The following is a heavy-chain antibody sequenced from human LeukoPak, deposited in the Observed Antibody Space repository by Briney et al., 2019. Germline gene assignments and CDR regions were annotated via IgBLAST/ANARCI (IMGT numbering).Heavy chain of an antibody. V-gene: IGHV4-61*01. D-gene: IGHD4-17*01. CDR1: GDSISSGSYY. CDR3: ARAVDYYGDYAYYFDY. CDR2: IYYSGST. J-gene: IGHJ4*02. Sequence: SETLSLTCTVSGDSISSGSYYWSWIRQPPGKGLEWIGYIYYSGSTNYNPSLKSRVTISVDTSKNQFSLKLSSVTAADTAVYYCARAVDYYGDYAYYFDYWGQGTLVTVSS.